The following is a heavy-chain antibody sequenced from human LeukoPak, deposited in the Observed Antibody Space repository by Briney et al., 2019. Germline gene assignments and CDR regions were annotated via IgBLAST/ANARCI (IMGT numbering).Heavy chain of an antibody. CDR2: IWYDGSNK. J-gene: IGHJ4*02. D-gene: IGHD5-24*01. V-gene: IGHV3-33*01. Sequence: PGRSLRLSYAASGFTFSSYGMHWVRQAPGKGLEGVAVIWYDGSNKYYADSVKGRFTISRDNSKNTLYLQMNSLRAEDTAVYYCARDVAEMATRHVDYWGQGTLVTVSS. CDR3: ARDVAEMATRHVDY. CDR1: GFTFSSYG.